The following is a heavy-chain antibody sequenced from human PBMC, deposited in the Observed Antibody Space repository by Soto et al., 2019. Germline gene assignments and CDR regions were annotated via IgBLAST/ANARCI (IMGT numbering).Heavy chain of an antibody. D-gene: IGHD6-13*01. CDR1: GFTFSSHS. CDR3: ARGRSHSSSGGLRYYGMDV. CDR2: ISSSSSYI. Sequence: PGGSLRLSCAASGFTFSSHSMNWVRQAPGKGLEWVSSISSSSSYIYYADSVKGRFTISRDNAKNLVYLQMNSLRAEDTAVYYCARGRSHSSSGGLRYYGMDVWGQGTTVTVSS. J-gene: IGHJ6*02. V-gene: IGHV3-21*01.